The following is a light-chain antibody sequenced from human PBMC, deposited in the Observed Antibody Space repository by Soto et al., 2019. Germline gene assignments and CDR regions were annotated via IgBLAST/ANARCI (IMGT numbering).Light chain of an antibody. Sequence: EIVLTQSPGTLSLSPGERATLSCRASQSVSGSYLAWYQQKPGQAPTVLIFGASSRATGIPDRFSGSGSGTDFTLTISRLEPEDFAVYYCQQYGSSGTFGQGTKVDIK. CDR3: QQYGSSGT. J-gene: IGKJ1*01. V-gene: IGKV3-20*01. CDR1: QSVSGSY. CDR2: GAS.